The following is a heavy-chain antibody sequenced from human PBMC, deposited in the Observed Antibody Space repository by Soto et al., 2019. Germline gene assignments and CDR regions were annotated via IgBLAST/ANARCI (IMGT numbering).Heavy chain of an antibody. J-gene: IGHJ4*02. V-gene: IGHV3-53*01. Sequence: EVQLVESGGGLIQPGGSLRLSCAVSGYTVSNNYMSWVRQAPGKGLEGVSVIYSGGYTAYGDSVKGRFTISRDNSKNTLILQMNSRGPAAPAVFYCASQPGGGGYWGQGTLVTVSS. CDR1: GYTVSNNY. CDR3: ASQPGGGGY. CDR2: IYSGGYT. D-gene: IGHD3-10*01.